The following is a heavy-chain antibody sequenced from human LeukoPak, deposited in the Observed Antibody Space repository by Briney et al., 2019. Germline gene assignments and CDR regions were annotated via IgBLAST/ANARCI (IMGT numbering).Heavy chain of an antibody. CDR2: IYSGGST. CDR3: AIWFGELSGS. D-gene: IGHD3-10*01. Sequence: PGGSLRLSCAASGFTVSSKFTTWVRQAPGKGLEWVSVIYSGGSTYYADSVKGRFTISRDNSKNTLYLQMNSLRAEDTAVYYCAIWFGELSGSWGQGTLVTVSS. J-gene: IGHJ5*02. V-gene: IGHV3-53*01. CDR1: GFTVSSKF.